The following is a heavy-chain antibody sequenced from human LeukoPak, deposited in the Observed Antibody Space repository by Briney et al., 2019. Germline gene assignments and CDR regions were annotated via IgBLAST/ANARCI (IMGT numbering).Heavy chain of an antibody. CDR3: APIFGGYSDFDS. J-gene: IGHJ4*02. V-gene: IGHV4-34*01. Sequence: SETLSLTCAVYGGSLGSYYWSRVRQPPGKGLEWIGEITQSGRTNYNPTPKSRVTISLDTSKNQFSLNLISVAAADTAVYYCAPIFGGYSDFDSWGQGTLVTVSS. CDR1: GGSLGSYY. D-gene: IGHD3-3*01. CDR2: ITQSGRT.